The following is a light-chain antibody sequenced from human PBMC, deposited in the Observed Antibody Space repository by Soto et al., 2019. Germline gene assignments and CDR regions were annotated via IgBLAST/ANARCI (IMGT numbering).Light chain of an antibody. Sequence: MVLTQSPSKLCSCLGDRVTLSCMASQYIXTRLAWYQHRPGQAPRLLXDPTAIRAAGSPARLSASGSATDFTLTISDVQPEDFALYYCHQRQSWTRTFGQGTKVDIK. CDR2: PTA. CDR1: QYIXTR. V-gene: IGKV3-11*01. J-gene: IGKJ1*01. CDR3: HQRQSWTRT.